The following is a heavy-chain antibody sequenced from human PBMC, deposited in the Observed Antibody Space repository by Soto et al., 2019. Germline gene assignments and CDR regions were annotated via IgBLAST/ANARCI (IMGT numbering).Heavy chain of an antibody. J-gene: IGHJ5*02. CDR1: RYNFTIYW. CDR3: ARLPVVPAAITNNWFDP. D-gene: IGHD2-2*01. Sequence: LRISCNGSRYNFTIYWIIWVRQMPGKGLEWMGRIDPSDSYTNYSPSFQGHVTISADKSISTAYLQWSSLKASDTAMYYCARLPVVPAAITNNWFDPWGQGTLVPVSS. CDR2: IDPSDSYT. V-gene: IGHV5-10-1*01.